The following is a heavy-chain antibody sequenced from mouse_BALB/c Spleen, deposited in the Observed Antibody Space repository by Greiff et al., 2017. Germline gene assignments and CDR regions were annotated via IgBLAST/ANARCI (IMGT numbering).Heavy chain of an antibody. Sequence: EVKLMESGGGLVKPGGSLKLSCAASGFTFSSYAMSWVRQSPEKRLEWVAEISSGGSYTYYPDTVTGRFTISRDNAKNTLYLEMSSLRSEDTAMYYCATGYFDVWGAGTTVTVSS. J-gene: IGHJ1*01. CDR3: ATGYFDV. V-gene: IGHV5-9-4*01. CDR1: GFTFSSYA. CDR2: ISSGGSYT.